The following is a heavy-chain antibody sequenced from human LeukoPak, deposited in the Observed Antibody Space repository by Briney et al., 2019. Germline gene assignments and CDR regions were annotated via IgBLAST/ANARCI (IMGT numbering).Heavy chain of an antibody. CDR2: ISAYNGNT. Sequence: ASVKVSCKASGYTFTSYGISWVRQAPGQGLEWMGWISAYNGNTNYAQKLQARVTMTTDTSTSTVYMELRSLRSDDTAVYYCARDQYQVVPAAYFDYWGQGTLVTVSS. CDR1: GYTFTSYG. V-gene: IGHV1-18*01. CDR3: ARDQYQVVPAAYFDY. D-gene: IGHD2-2*01. J-gene: IGHJ4*02.